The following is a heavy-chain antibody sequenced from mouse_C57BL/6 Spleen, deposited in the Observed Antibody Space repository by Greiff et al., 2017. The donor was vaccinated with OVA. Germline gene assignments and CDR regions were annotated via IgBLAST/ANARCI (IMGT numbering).Heavy chain of an antibody. Sequence: VQLQQPGAELVRPGSSVKLSCKASGYTFTSYWMHWVKQRPIQGLEWIGNIDPSDSETHYNQKFKDKATLTVDKSSSTAYMQLSSLTSEDSAVYYCARRAYYYGSSFWYFDYWGQGTTLTVSS. CDR2: IDPSDSET. V-gene: IGHV1-52*01. CDR1: GYTFTSYW. D-gene: IGHD1-1*01. CDR3: ARRAYYYGSSFWYFDY. J-gene: IGHJ2*01.